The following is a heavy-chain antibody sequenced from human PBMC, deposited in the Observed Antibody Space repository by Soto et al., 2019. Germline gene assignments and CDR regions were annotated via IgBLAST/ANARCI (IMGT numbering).Heavy chain of an antibody. CDR3: ARSHGGVLVPAAILDY. D-gene: IGHD2-2*02. Sequence: QVQLVESGGGVVQPGRSLRLSCAASGFTFSSYAMHWVRQAPGKGLEWVAVISYDGSNKYYADSVKGRFTISRDNSKNTLYLQMNSLRAEDTAVYYCARSHGGVLVPAAILDYWGQGTLVTVSS. V-gene: IGHV3-30-3*01. CDR1: GFTFSSYA. J-gene: IGHJ4*02. CDR2: ISYDGSNK.